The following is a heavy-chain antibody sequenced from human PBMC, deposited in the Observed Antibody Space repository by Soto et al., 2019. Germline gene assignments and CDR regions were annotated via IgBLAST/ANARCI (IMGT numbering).Heavy chain of an antibody. CDR1: GYTFTSYD. CDR2: MNPNSGNT. V-gene: IGHV1-8*01. J-gene: IGHJ5*02. D-gene: IGHD2-8*01. Sequence: ASVKVSCKASGYTFTSYDINWVRQATGQGLEWMGWMNPNSGNTDYAQKYQGRVTMTRNTSISTAYMELSSLRSEDTAVYYCARWRMYAPRFDPWGQGTLVTVSS. CDR3: ARWRMYAPRFDP.